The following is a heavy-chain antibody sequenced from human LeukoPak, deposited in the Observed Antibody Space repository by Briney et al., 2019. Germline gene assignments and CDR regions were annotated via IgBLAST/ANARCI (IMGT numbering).Heavy chain of an antibody. V-gene: IGHV3-23*01. CDR1: GFTFSSYW. J-gene: IGHJ4*02. CDR3: ARVRSRLLGGSYRYWDY. Sequence: GGSLRLSCAASGFTFSSYWMSWVRQAPGKGLEWVSAISGSGGSTYYADSVKGRFTISRDNSKNTLYLQMNSLRAEDTAVYYCARVRSRLLGGSYRYWDYWGQGTLVTVSS. CDR2: ISGSGGST. D-gene: IGHD1-26*01.